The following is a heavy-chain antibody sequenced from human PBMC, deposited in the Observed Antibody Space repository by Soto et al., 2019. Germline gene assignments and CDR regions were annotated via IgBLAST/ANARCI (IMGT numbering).Heavy chain of an antibody. Sequence: PSETLSLTCTVSGGSISSGSFYWSWIRQPPGKGLEWIGTIYFTGNTYYTPSLKSRLTMSIDTSKNEFSLRLNSVTAADTAVYYCAGQTFTIAAASYGRSNWFDPWGPGTLVTVSS. CDR3: AGQTFTIAAASYGRSNWFDP. V-gene: IGHV4-39*01. CDR2: IYFTGNT. J-gene: IGHJ5*02. CDR1: GGSISSGSFY. D-gene: IGHD6-25*01.